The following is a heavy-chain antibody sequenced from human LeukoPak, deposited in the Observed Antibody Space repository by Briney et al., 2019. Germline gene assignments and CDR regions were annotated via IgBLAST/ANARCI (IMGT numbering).Heavy chain of an antibody. J-gene: IGHJ4*02. CDR3: ARDTPGYYDY. CDR2: IYSGGST. V-gene: IGHV3-66*01. D-gene: IGHD2/OR15-2a*01. CDR1: GFTVSSNY. Sequence: GALRLSCAASGFTVSSNYMSWVRQAPGKGLEWVSVIYSGGSTYYADSVKGRFTISRDNSKNTLYLQMNSLRAEDTAVYYCARDTPGYYDYWGQGTLVTVSS.